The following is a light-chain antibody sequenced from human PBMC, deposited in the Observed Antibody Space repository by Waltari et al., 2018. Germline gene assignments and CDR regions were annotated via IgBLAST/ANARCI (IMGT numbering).Light chain of an antibody. J-gene: IGKJ2*01. CDR2: EVS. Sequence: DPVMTQTPLSLSVTPGQPASISCKSSQSPLHSDGKTYLYWYVQKAGQSPRLLMYEVSTRFSGVPDRFSGSGSGKDFTLKISRVEAEDVGVYCCMEGKHLPRAFGQGTKLEIK. CDR3: MEGKHLPRA. V-gene: IGKV2-29*02. CDR1: QSPLHSDGKTY.